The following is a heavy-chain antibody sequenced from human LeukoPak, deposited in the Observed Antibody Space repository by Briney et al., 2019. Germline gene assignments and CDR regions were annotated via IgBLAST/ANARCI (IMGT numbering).Heavy chain of an antibody. J-gene: IGHJ4*02. CDR3: AKDQALSLSSSRALDY. Sequence: GGSLRLSCVASGFTFSTYALSWVRQAPGKGLEWVSAISSSGGSPYYADSVNGRFTISRDNSKNTLYLQMNSLRAEDTALYYCAKDQALSLSSSRALDYWGQGTLVTVSS. D-gene: IGHD2-2*01. CDR2: ISSSGGSP. CDR1: GFTFSTYA. V-gene: IGHV3-23*01.